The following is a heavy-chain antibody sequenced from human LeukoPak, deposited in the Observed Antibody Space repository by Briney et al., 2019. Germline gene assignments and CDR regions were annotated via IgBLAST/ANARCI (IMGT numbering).Heavy chain of an antibody. J-gene: IGHJ6*02. CDR1: GFTFSSYS. Sequence: GGSLRLSCAASGFTFSSYSMNWVRQAPGKGLEWVSSISSSSSYIYYADSVKGRFTISRDNAKNSLYLQMNSLRAEDTAVYYCASGYYDFWSGYSPYYYYGIDVWGQGTTVTVSS. V-gene: IGHV3-21*01. CDR3: ASGYYDFWSGYSPYYYYGIDV. D-gene: IGHD3-3*01. CDR2: ISSSSSYI.